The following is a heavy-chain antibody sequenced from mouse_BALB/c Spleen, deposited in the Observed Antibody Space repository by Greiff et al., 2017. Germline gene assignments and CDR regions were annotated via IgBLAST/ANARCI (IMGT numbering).Heavy chain of an antibody. CDR2: INPYNDGT. CDR1: GYTFTSYV. Sequence: EVQLQESGPELVKPGASVKMSCKASGYTFTSYVMHWVKQKPGQGLEWIGYINPYNDGTKYNEKFKGKATLTSDKSSSTAYMELSSLTSEDSAVYYCARNYGNYEAWFAYWGQGTLVTVSA. J-gene: IGHJ3*01. V-gene: IGHV1-14*01. D-gene: IGHD2-1*01. CDR3: ARNYGNYEAWFAY.